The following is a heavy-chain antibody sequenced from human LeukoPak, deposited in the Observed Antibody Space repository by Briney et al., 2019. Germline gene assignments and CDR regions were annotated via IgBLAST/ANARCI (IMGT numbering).Heavy chain of an antibody. CDR1: GGTFSSYT. D-gene: IGHD2-15*01. CDR3: ARSRWELQDYAFDI. J-gene: IGHJ3*02. CDR2: IIPILGIA. V-gene: IGHV1-69*02. Sequence: SSVKVSCKASGGTFSSYTISWVRQAPGQGLEWMGRIIPILGIANYAQKFQGRVTITADKSTSTACMELSSLRSEDTAVYYCARSRWELQDYAFDIWGQGTMVTVSS.